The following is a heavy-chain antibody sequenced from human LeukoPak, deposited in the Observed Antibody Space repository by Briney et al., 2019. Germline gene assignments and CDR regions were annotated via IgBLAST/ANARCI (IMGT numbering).Heavy chain of an antibody. CDR2: IKSTNYGGTT. J-gene: IGHJ1*01. CDR1: GFILSDYA. Sequence: PGLSLTLTCATSGFILSDYAVSWVRQVPGKALEGVGFIKSTNYGGTTLYAASVQVRFTLSRDDSKTTAYLQLDSLKVQDKGIYYCTRLIFSAFWSQGAPVTVSS. D-gene: IGHD3-10*01. CDR3: TRLIFSAF. V-gene: IGHV3-49*04.